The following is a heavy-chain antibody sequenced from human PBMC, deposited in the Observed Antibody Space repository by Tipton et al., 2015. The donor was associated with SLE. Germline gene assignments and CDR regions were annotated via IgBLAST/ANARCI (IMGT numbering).Heavy chain of an antibody. V-gene: IGHV4-4*07. J-gene: IGHJ2*01. CDR2: IYSSGST. Sequence: GLVKPSETLSLTCTVSGGSISGYYWSWIRQPAGKGLEWIGRIYSSGSTNFNPSLKSRVTMSVATSKNQFSPRLTSVTAADTAMYYCARDSAVNFWYFDLWGRGTLVTVSS. CDR3: ARDSAVNFWYFDL. CDR1: GGSISGYY.